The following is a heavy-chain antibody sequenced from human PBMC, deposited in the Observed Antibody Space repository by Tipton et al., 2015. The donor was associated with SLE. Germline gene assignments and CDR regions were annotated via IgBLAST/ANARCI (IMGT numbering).Heavy chain of an antibody. V-gene: IGHV3-20*04. J-gene: IGHJ4*02. Sequence: SLRLSCAASGFTFDDYGMSWVRQAPGKGLEWVSGINWNGGSTGYADSVKGRFTISRDNAKNSLYLQMNSLRAEDTALYFCARGVAAAAMIFDYWGQGTLVIVSS. CDR1: GFTFDDYG. CDR2: INWNGGST. D-gene: IGHD2-2*01. CDR3: ARGVAAAAMIFDY.